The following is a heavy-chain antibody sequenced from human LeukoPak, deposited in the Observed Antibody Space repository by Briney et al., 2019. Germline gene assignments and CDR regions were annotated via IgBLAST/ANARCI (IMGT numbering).Heavy chain of an antibody. CDR2: IIPIFGTA. CDR3: SRSSGAGDSFDI. J-gene: IGHJ3*02. Sequence: GSSLKVSCKASGGTFSSYAISWVRQAPGQGLEWMGGIIPIFGTANYAQKFQGRVTITADESTSTAYMELSSLSSEDTAVYYCSRSSGAGDSFDIWGQGTMVTVSS. D-gene: IGHD1-14*01. V-gene: IGHV1-69*01. CDR1: GGTFSSYA.